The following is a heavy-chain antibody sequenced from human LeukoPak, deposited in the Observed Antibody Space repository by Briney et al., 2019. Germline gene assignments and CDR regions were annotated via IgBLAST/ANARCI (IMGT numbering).Heavy chain of an antibody. CDR3: ARVLGSSSWYEGGNY. V-gene: IGHV1-69*10. CDR2: IIPILGIA. Sequence: ASVTVSCKASGGTFSSYAISWVRQAPGQGLEWMGRIIPILGIANYAQKFQGRVTITADKSTSTAYMELSSLRSEDTAVYYCARVLGSSSWYEGGNYWGQGTLVTVSS. D-gene: IGHD6-13*01. CDR1: GGTFSSYA. J-gene: IGHJ4*02.